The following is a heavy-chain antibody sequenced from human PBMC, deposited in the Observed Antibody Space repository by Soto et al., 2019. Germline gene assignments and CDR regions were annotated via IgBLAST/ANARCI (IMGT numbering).Heavy chain of an antibody. CDR1: GYTLTELS. V-gene: IGHV1-24*01. J-gene: IGHJ5*02. CDR2: FDPEDGET. D-gene: IGHD5-12*01. Sequence: APVKVSCKVSGYTLTELSMHWVRQAPGKGLECMGGFDPEDGETIYAQRFQDRVTMTEDTSTDTAYMYLSSLRSEDTAVYYCATVYSGYDYMGFDNWGQGTLVTVSS. CDR3: ATVYSGYDYMGFDN.